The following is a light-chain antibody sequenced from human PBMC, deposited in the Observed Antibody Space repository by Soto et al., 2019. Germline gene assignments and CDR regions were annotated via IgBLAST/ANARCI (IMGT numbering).Light chain of an antibody. J-gene: IGKJ1*01. CDR1: QSISNR. V-gene: IGKV1-5*03. Sequence: DIQMTQFPSTLSASVGDRVTITCRASQSISNRLAWFQQKSGEAPKILIHKVSSLESGVPSRFSGSGSGTEFTLTISSLQPDDFATYYCQQYNTYSWTFGQGTKLKIK. CDR3: QQYNTYSWT. CDR2: KVS.